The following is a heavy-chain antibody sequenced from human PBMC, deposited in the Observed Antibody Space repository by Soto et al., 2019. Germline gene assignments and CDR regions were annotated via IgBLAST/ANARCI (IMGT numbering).Heavy chain of an antibody. CDR2: IYYSGST. J-gene: IGHJ4*02. Sequence: QLQLQESGPGLVKPSETLSLTCTVSGGSISSSSYYWGWIRQPPGKGLEWIGSIYYSGSTYYNPSLKSRVTISVDTSKNQFSLKLSSVTAADTAVYYCARQPFVGGFDYWGQGTLVTVSS. D-gene: IGHD3-3*01. CDR3: ARQPFVGGFDY. CDR1: GGSISSSSYY. V-gene: IGHV4-39*01.